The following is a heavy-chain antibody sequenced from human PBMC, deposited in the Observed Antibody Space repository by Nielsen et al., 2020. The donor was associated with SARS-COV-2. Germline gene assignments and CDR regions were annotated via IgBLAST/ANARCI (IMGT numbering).Heavy chain of an antibody. J-gene: IGHJ6*02. V-gene: IGHV3-30*03. CDR3: ARDHDTAMFYYYYGMDA. Sequence: GESLKISCAASGFTFSSYGMHWVRQAPGKGLEWVAVISYDGSNKYYADSVKGRFTISRDNSKNTLYLQMNSLRAEDTAVYYCARDHDTAMFYYYYGMDAWGPGTTVTVSS. CDR1: GFTFSSYG. CDR2: ISYDGSNK. D-gene: IGHD5-18*01.